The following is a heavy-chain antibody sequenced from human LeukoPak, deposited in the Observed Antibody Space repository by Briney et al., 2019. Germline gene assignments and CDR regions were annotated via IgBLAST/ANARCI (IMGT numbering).Heavy chain of an antibody. V-gene: IGHV4-39*01. CDR3: ARPLSGSSSWHGDDFDI. J-gene: IGHJ3*02. CDR1: GGSISSSTYY. D-gene: IGHD6-13*01. Sequence: PSETLSLTCTVSGGSISSSTYYWGWIRQPPGKGLEWIGSIYYSGSTYYNASLKSRVTISADTSKNQFSLKLSSVTAADTAVYYCARPLSGSSSWHGDDFDIWGQGTMVTVSS. CDR2: IYYSGST.